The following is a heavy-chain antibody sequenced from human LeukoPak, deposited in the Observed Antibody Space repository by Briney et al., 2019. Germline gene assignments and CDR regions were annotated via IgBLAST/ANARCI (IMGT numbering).Heavy chain of an antibody. CDR3: AREIYPFASGYDSLAAGTGDY. CDR2: IIPIFGTA. J-gene: IGHJ4*02. CDR1: GYTFTSYG. Sequence: ASVKVSCKASGYTFTSYGISWVRQAPGQGLEWMGGIIPIFGTANYAQKFQGRVTITADRSTSTAYMELSSLRSEDTAVYYCAREIYPFASGYDSLAAGTGDYWGQGTLVTVSS. D-gene: IGHD5-12*01. V-gene: IGHV1-69*06.